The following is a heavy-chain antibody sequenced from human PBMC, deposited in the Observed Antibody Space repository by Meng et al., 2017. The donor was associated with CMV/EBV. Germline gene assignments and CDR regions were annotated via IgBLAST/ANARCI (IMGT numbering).Heavy chain of an antibody. D-gene: IGHD4-23*01. CDR2: MNPSSGNT. Sequence: FSSYDITWVRQATGQGLEWMVWMNPSSGNTGYAQKYEGRVTMTRNTSIGKAYMALSSLRSKDTAVYYCARARSVQSGCNGQYKWFDPWGQGTLVTVSS. CDR1: FSSYD. J-gene: IGHJ5*02. CDR3: ARARSVQSGCNGQYKWFDP. V-gene: IGHV1-8*01.